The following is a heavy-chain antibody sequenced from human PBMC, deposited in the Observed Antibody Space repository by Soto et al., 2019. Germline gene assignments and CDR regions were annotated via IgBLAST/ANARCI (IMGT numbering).Heavy chain of an antibody. Sequence: GESLKISCKASGYSFSTYWIGWVRQMPGKGLEWMGIIYPGDSDTKYSPSLQGQVTISADTSISTAYLQWSSLRASDTATYYCARNLNYDHYYYAMDIWGQGTTVTVSS. CDR3: ARNLNYDHYYYAMDI. J-gene: IGHJ6*02. CDR1: GYSFSTYW. V-gene: IGHV5-51*01. D-gene: IGHD3-3*01. CDR2: IYPGDSDT.